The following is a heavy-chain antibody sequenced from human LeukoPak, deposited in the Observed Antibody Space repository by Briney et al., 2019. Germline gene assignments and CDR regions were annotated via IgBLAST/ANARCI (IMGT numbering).Heavy chain of an antibody. CDR1: GGSISSSSYY. CDR2: IYYSGST. J-gene: IGHJ3*02. Sequence: PSETLSLTCTVSGGSISSSSYYWGWIRQPPGKGLEWIGSIYYSGSTYYNPSLKSRVTISVDTSKNQFSLKLSSVTAADTAVYYCARGQVYYYDSSGYYPLRAFDIWGQGTMVTVSS. D-gene: IGHD3-22*01. V-gene: IGHV4-39*01. CDR3: ARGQVYYYDSSGYYPLRAFDI.